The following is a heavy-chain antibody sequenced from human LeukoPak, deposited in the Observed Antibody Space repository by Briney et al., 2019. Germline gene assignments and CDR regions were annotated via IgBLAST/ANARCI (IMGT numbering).Heavy chain of an antibody. D-gene: IGHD3-16*01. Sequence: GASVKVSCKASGGTFSSYAISWVRPAPGQGLEWMGRIIPILGIANYAQKLQGRVTMTTDTSTSTAYMELRSLRSDDTAVYYCARDPPLGWGWFDPWGQGTLVTVSS. J-gene: IGHJ5*02. V-gene: IGHV1-69*04. CDR1: GGTFSSYA. CDR3: ARDPPLGWGWFDP. CDR2: IIPILGIA.